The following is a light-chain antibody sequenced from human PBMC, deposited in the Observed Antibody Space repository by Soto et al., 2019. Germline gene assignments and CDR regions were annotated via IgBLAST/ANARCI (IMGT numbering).Light chain of an antibody. Sequence: IQLTQSPSSLSASVGDRVTITCRASQGISSYLAWYQQKPGKAPKLLIYAASTLQSGVPSRFSGSGSGTDFTLTISSLQPEAFATYYCQQLNSYPITFGGGTKVEIK. CDR2: AAS. J-gene: IGKJ4*01. V-gene: IGKV1-9*01. CDR3: QQLNSYPIT. CDR1: QGISSY.